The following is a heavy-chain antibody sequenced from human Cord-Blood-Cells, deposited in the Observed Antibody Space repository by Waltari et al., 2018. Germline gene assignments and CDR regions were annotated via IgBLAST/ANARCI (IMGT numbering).Heavy chain of an antibody. CDR3: ARGLGCSGGSCLYYFDY. CDR2: INHSGST. CDR1: GGSFSGYY. Sequence: QVQLQQWGAGLLKPSETLSLTCAVSGGSFSGYYWRWIRQPPGKGLEWIGEINHSGSTNYNPSLKSRVTISVDTSKNQFSLKLSSVTAADTAVYYCARGLGCSGGSCLYYFDYWGQGTLVTVSS. J-gene: IGHJ4*02. V-gene: IGHV4-34*01. D-gene: IGHD2-15*01.